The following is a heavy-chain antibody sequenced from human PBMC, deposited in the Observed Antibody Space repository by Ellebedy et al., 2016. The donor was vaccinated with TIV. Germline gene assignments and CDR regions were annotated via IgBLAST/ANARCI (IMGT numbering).Heavy chain of an antibody. CDR1: GFTFSDYY. CDR3: ANGLGGGDFTILAYFDY. Sequence: GGSLRLSXAASGFTFSDYYMSWIRQAPGKGLEWVSYISSSSSYTNYADSVKGRFTISRDNAKNSLYLQMNSLRAEDTAVYYCANGLGGGDFTILAYFDYWGQGTLVTVSS. V-gene: IGHV3-11*03. D-gene: IGHD2-21*01. J-gene: IGHJ4*02. CDR2: ISSSSSYT.